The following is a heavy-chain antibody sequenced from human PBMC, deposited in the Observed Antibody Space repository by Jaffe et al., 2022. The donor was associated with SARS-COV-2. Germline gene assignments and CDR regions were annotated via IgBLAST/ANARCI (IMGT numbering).Heavy chain of an antibody. Sequence: QVQLQESGPGLVKPSETLSLTCTVSGGSISSYYWSWIRQPPGKGLEWIGYIYYSGSTNYNPSLKSRVTISVDTSKNQFSLKLSSVTAADTAVYYCARGTAATDPFKLGYWFDPWGQGTLVTVSS. V-gene: IGHV4-59*01. CDR2: IYYSGST. CDR3: ARGTAATDPFKLGYWFDP. J-gene: IGHJ5*02. CDR1: GGSISSYY. D-gene: IGHD7-27*01.